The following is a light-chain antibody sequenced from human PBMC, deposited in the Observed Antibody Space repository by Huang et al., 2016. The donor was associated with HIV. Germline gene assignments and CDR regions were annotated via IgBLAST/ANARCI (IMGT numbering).Light chain of an antibody. V-gene: IGKV1-39*01. CDR1: HNIIKY. J-gene: IGKJ2*01. CDR3: HQSYVSPQT. CDR2: AAS. Sequence: VELTQSPSSLSASVGDRITITCRAIHNIIKYLNWYQQIPGEAPRLLIYAASNLQSGVPSRFTGSGSGTDFALTITGLRPEDFATYYCHQSYVSPQTFGQGT.